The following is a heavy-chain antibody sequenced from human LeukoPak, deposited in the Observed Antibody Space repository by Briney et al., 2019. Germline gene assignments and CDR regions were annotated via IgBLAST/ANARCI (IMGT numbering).Heavy chain of an antibody. Sequence: SETLSLTCAVYGGSFSGYYWSWIRQPPGKGLEWIGYFDDSGRTNYNPSLKSRVTTSVDTSKKQFSLKLKSVTAADTAVYYCARAQINTIFGVVSSLFFDYWGQGTLVTVSS. D-gene: IGHD3-3*01. CDR1: GGSFSGYY. CDR3: ARAQINTIFGVVSSLFFDY. J-gene: IGHJ4*02. V-gene: IGHV4-59*01. CDR2: FDDSGRT.